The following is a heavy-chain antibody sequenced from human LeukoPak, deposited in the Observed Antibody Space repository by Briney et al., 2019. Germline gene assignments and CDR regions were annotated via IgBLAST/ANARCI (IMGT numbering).Heavy chain of an antibody. V-gene: IGHV4-59*01. J-gene: IGHJ5*02. CDR3: ARDRLQLQS. CDR1: GGSISSYY. CDR2: IYYTGNT. Sequence: SETLSLTCTVSGGSISSYYWSWIRQPAGKGLEWIGYIYYTGNTNYNPSLKSRVTISVDTSKNQFSLKLSSVTAADTAVYYCARDRLQLQSWGQGTLVTVSS. D-gene: IGHD1-1*01.